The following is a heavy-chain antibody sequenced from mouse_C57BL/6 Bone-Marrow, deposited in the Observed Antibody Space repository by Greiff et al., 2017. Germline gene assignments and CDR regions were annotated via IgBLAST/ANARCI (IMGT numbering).Heavy chain of an antibody. V-gene: IGHV1-26*01. CDR2: ITPNNGGT. CDR3: ARLEIITTVVATSYYAMDY. J-gene: IGHJ4*01. CDR1: GYTFTDYY. D-gene: IGHD1-1*01. Sequence: VQLQQSGPELVKPGASVKISCKASGYTFTDYYMNWVKQSHGKSLEWIGDITPNNGGTSYNQKFKGKATLTVDKSSSTAYMELRSLTSEDSAVYYCARLEIITTVVATSYYAMDYWGQGTSVTVSS.